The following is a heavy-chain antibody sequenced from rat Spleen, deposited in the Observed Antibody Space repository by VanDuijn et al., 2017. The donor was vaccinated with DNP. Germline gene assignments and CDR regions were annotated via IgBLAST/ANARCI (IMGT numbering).Heavy chain of an antibody. J-gene: IGHJ4*01. CDR1: GFSLNSYT. V-gene: IGHV2S1*01. CDR2: LQSDGNT. D-gene: IGHD1-3*01. CDR3: ASTLVNYGTYGYYAMDA. Sequence: QVQLKESGPGLVQPSQTLSLTCNVSGFSLNSYTVSWVRQPPGKGLEWMGRLQSDGNTDYNSVLKSRLSISRDTSKSQVFLKMNSLQTEDTATYYCASTLVNYGTYGYYAMDAWGQGTSVTVSS.